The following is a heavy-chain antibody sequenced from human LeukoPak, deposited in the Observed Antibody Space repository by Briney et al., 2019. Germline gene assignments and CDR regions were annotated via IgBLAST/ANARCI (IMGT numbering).Heavy chain of an antibody. Sequence: GGSLRLSCAASGLTVSSDYMSWVRQAPGKGLEWVSVIGIAGDTYYPDSVKGRFTISRENAKNSMYLQMNSLKDGDTAVYYCIRGGIQVSGIDAFDIWGQGTMVTVSS. J-gene: IGHJ3*02. D-gene: IGHD5/OR15-5a*01. CDR2: IGIAGDT. CDR1: GLTVSSDY. V-gene: IGHV3-13*01. CDR3: IRGGIQVSGIDAFDI.